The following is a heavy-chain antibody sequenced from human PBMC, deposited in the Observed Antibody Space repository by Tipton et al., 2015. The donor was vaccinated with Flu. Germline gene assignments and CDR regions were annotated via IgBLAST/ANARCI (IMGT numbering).Heavy chain of an antibody. CDR2: FIPVSGPV. J-gene: IGHJ4*02. CDR3: ASFPRGAILGGGGLGVDS. Sequence: QLVQSGAEVKKPGSSVKLSCRVSIGTFSRYVITWVRRAPGQGLEWMGGFIPVSGPVKYAQNLQGRLTMTADGSLTTAYMELSSLTSEDPAVYYFASFPRGAILGGGGLGVDSWGQGTLVTVSS. D-gene: IGHD3-16*01. V-gene: IGHV1-69*01. CDR1: IGTFSRYV.